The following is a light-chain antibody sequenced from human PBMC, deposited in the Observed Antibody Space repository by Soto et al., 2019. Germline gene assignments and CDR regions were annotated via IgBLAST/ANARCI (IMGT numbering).Light chain of an antibody. CDR1: QSVSSSY. Sequence: EIVLTQSPGTLSLSPGERATLSCRASQSVSSSYLAWYQQKPGQAPRLLIYGASSRATGIPDRFSGSGSVTDFTLTISRLEPEDVAVYYCQQYGSSPSATVGQGTKLEIK. J-gene: IGKJ2*01. V-gene: IGKV3-20*01. CDR2: GAS. CDR3: QQYGSSPSAT.